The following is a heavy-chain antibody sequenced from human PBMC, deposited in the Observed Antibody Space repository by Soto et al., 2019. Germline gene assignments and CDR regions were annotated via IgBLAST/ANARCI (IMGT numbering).Heavy chain of an antibody. CDR1: GFTISSYA. Sequence: PGGSLRLSCAASGFTISSYAMSWVRQAPGKGLEWVSAISGSGGSTYYADSVKGRFTISRDNSKNTLYLQMNSLRAEDTAVYYCAKGEEWLRLRTSGPGYYGMDVWGQGTTVTVSS. J-gene: IGHJ6*02. V-gene: IGHV3-23*01. D-gene: IGHD5-12*01. CDR3: AKGEEWLRLRTSGPGYYGMDV. CDR2: ISGSGGST.